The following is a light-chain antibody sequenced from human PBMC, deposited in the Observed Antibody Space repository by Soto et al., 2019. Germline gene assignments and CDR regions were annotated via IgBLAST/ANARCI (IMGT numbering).Light chain of an antibody. Sequence: DGVVTQTRLSLSVTPGQPASISCNSSHSLLHITGETFLFWYLQKPGQSPQLLIYEVSTRVSGVPDRFSGSGSGTDFTLAISRVETEDVGIYYCMQSTHFPTTFGQGTRLEI. J-gene: IGKJ5*01. CDR3: MQSTHFPTT. CDR1: HSLLHITGETF. CDR2: EVS. V-gene: IGKV2-29*03.